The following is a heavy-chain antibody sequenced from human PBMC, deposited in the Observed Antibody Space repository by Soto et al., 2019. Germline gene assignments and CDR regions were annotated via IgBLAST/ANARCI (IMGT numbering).Heavy chain of an antibody. Sequence: SGGSLILSCAASGFTFSTYSMNWVRQAPGKGLEWVSSINGRSNYIYYADSVKGRFTISRDNAKNSLYLQMNSLRAEDTAVYFCAREDGIVGATSAFDYWGQGTLVTVSS. V-gene: IGHV3-21*01. CDR3: AREDGIVGATSAFDY. CDR1: GFTFSTYS. D-gene: IGHD1-26*01. CDR2: INGRSNYI. J-gene: IGHJ4*02.